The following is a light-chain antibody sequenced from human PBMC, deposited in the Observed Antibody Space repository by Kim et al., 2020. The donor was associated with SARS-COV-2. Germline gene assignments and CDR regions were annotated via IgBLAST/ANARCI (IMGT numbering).Light chain of an antibody. CDR3: CSYTTSSTVI. Sequence: QSALTQPASVSGSPGQSITVSCTGTSSDVGAYNYVSWYQQHPGKAPKLIIYDVNRRPSGVSNRFSGSKSGNTASLTISGLQADDEADYYCCSYTTSSTVIFGGGTQLTVL. CDR2: DVN. CDR1: SSDVGAYNY. J-gene: IGLJ2*01. V-gene: IGLV2-14*03.